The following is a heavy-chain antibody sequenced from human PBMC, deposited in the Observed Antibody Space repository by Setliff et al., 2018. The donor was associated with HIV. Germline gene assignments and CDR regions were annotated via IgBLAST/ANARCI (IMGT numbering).Heavy chain of an antibody. Sequence: GGSLRLSCAASGFTFSSYGMHWVRQAPGKGLEWVAVIWYDGTNKYYADSVKGRFTISRDNFKNTLFLQMNSLRAEDTAVYFCASDYGEDRFHHWGQGTLVTVSS. CDR1: GFTFSSYG. CDR2: IWYDGTNK. V-gene: IGHV3-33*01. D-gene: IGHD4-17*01. J-gene: IGHJ1*01. CDR3: ASDYGEDRFHH.